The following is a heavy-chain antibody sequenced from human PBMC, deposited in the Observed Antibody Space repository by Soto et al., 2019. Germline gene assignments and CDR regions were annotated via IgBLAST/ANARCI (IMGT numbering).Heavy chain of an antibody. V-gene: IGHV4-59*01. CDR2: IYYSGST. J-gene: IGHJ4*02. CDR1: GGSINSYY. Sequence: LSLTCTVSGGSINSYYWSWIRQPPGKGLEWIGYIYYSGSTNYNPSLKSRVTISVDTSKNQFSLKLSSVTAADTAVYYCARATYYYDSSGYGYFDYWGQGTLVTVSS. D-gene: IGHD3-22*01. CDR3: ARATYYYDSSGYGYFDY.